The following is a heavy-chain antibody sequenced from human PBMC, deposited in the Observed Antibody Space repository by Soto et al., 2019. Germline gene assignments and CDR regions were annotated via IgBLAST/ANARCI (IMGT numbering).Heavy chain of an antibody. J-gene: IGHJ5*02. Sequence: QITLRESGPTLLKPTETLTLTCTFSGFSVTSDGVAVAWIRQPPGKGLEWLGLIYWDDDKRNNPSLSSRLSIVADTSNKQMVLTTTDMEPVDTATHNCAHMDADDHPQPWWFDTWGKGYPITVSS. CDR3: AHMDADDHPQPWWFDT. CDR2: IYWDDDK. CDR1: GFSVTSDGVA. V-gene: IGHV2-5*02. D-gene: IGHD1-1*01.